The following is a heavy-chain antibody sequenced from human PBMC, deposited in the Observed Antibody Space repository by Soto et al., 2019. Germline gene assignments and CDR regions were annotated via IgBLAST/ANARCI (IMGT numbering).Heavy chain of an antibody. V-gene: IGHV3-30*18. Sequence: QVQLVESGGGVVQPGRSLRLSCAASGFTFSSYGMHWVRQAPGKGLEWVAVISYDGSNKYYADSVKGRFTISRDNSKNTLYLQMNSLRAEDTAVYYCAKGHGIAVAGGVYYYYGMDVWGQGTTVTVSS. J-gene: IGHJ6*02. CDR3: AKGHGIAVAGGVYYYYGMDV. D-gene: IGHD6-19*01. CDR1: GFTFSSYG. CDR2: ISYDGSNK.